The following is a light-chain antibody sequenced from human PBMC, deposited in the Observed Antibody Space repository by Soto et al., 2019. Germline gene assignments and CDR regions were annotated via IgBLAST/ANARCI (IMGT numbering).Light chain of an antibody. Sequence: QSVLTQPASVYGSPGQSITLSCTGTSSDVRGYNYVSWYQQHPGKAPILMIYEVSNRPSGASNRFSGSKSGNTASLTISALQAEDEADYSCSSYTSSSTYVLGTGTKVTVL. V-gene: IGLV2-14*01. J-gene: IGLJ1*01. CDR3: SSYTSSSTYV. CDR2: EVS. CDR1: SSDVRGYNY.